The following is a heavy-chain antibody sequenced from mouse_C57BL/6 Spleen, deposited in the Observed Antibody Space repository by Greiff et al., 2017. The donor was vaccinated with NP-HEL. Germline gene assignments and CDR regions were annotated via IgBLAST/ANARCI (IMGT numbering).Heavy chain of an antibody. CDR3: ERSTYYGSSNYYFDN. CDR1: GYPFTSYW. V-gene: IGHV1-53*01. J-gene: IGHJ2*01. D-gene: IGHD1-1*01. CDR2: INPSNGGT. Sequence: VQLQQPGTELVKPGASVKLSCKASGYPFTSYWMHWVKQRPGQGLEWIGNINPSNGGTNYNEKFKSKATLTVDKSSRTAYMQLSSLTSEDSAVYNCERSTYYGSSNYYFDNWGQGTTLTVSS.